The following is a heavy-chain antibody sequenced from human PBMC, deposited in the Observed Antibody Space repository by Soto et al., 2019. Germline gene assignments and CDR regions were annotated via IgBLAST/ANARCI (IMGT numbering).Heavy chain of an antibody. CDR3: ARSKYSIASFEY. CDR1: GFSLSTDDVG. V-gene: IGHV2-5*02. J-gene: IGHJ4*02. Sequence: SGPTLVNPTQTLTLTCTFSGFSLSTDDVGVGWIRQPPGKALDWLAVIYWDDDKRYSPSLKSRLTITKDTSKNQVLLTMTNMDPVHTATYFCARSKYSIASFEYWGQGALVTASS. D-gene: IGHD6-6*01. CDR2: IYWDDDK.